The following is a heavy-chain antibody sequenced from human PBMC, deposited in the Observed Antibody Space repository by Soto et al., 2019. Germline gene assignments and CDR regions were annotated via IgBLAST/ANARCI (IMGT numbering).Heavy chain of an antibody. Sequence: QVQLVESGGGVVQPGRSLRLSCAASGFTFSSYAMQWVRQAPGKGLEWVAVISYDGSNKYYADSVKGRFTISRDNSKNPLYLQMNSVRAEDTAVYYCASITAAAVDYWGQGTLVTVSS. J-gene: IGHJ4*02. CDR3: ASITAAAVDY. CDR2: ISYDGSNK. D-gene: IGHD6-13*01. V-gene: IGHV3-30-3*01. CDR1: GFTFSSYA.